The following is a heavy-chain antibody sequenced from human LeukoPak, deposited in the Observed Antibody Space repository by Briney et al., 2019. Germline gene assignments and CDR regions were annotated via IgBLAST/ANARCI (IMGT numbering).Heavy chain of an antibody. J-gene: IGHJ6*04. CDR3: ARDYSSSWGMNYYGMDV. V-gene: IGHV4-61*01. CDR1: GASVSSGSYY. D-gene: IGHD6-13*01. Sequence: KTSETLSLTCTVSGASVSSGSYYWNWIRQPPGKGLEWIGNIYYIGSTNHNPSLKSRVTISVDTSKNQFSLKLSSVTAADTAVYYCARDYSSSWGMNYYGMDVWGKGTTVTVSS. CDR2: IYYIGST.